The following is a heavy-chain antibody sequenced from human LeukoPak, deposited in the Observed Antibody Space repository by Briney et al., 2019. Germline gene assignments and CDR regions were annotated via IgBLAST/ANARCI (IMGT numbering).Heavy chain of an antibody. CDR2: INPNSGGT. CDR3: ARESGIATAGTSGADY. CDR1: GYTFTGYY. J-gene: IGHJ4*02. V-gene: IGHV1-2*02. Sequence: ASVKVSCKASGYTFTGYYIHWLRQAPGQGLEWMGWINPNSGGTNYAQKFQGRVTMTRDTSISTAYMELSRLRSDDTAVYYCARESGIATAGTSGADYWGQGTLVTVSS. D-gene: IGHD6-13*01.